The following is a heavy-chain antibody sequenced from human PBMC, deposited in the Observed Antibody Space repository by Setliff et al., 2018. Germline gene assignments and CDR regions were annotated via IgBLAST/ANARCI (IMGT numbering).Heavy chain of an antibody. D-gene: IGHD3-3*01. CDR2: RYYTGTT. CDR1: GVDVIERLYY. V-gene: IGHV4-39*01. J-gene: IGHJ4*02. CDR3: ARHFYPPDFFAH. Sequence: SETLSLTCSASGVDVIERLYYWSWVRQSPGKGLEWIGTRYYTGTTFYNPSLESRVAVSLDASEKKFSLNLRSVTTADTAVYYCARHFYPPDFFAHWGQGLLVTVSS.